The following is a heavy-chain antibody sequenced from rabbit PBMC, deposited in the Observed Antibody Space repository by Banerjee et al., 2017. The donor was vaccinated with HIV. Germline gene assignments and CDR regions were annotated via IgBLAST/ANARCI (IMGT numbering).Heavy chain of an antibody. D-gene: IGHD1-1*01. CDR2: TAAGSSGST. CDR3: AGYVVNSGWSLDL. J-gene: IGHJ4*01. Sequence: QEQLEESGGDLVKPEGSLTLTCTASGFDFINNAMCWVRQAPGKGLEWIGATAAGSSGSTWYASWAKGRFTISKNSSTTVTLQMTSLTAADTATYFCAGYVVNSGWSLDLWGPGTLVTVS. CDR1: GFDFINNA. V-gene: IGHV1S45*01.